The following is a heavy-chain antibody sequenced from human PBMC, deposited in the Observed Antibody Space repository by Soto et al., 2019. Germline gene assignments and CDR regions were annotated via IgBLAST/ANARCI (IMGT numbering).Heavy chain of an antibody. J-gene: IGHJ3*02. CDR2: IDSSSSAT. Sequence: EVQLVESGGGLVQPGGSPRLSCAASGFSLRSYSMNWVRQAPGKGPEWVSYIDSSSSATYYADSVKGRFTTSRDNDKNSVYLQMKSLRAEDTAVYYCARGRTDLAFYIWGQGTMVTVSS. CDR3: ARGRTDLAFYI. V-gene: IGHV3-48*01. CDR1: GFSLRSYS.